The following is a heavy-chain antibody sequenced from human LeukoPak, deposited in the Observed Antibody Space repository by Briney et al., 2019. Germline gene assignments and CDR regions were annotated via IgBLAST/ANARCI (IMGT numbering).Heavy chain of an antibody. CDR3: ATPAPGHGFFDY. CDR2: ITPFNGNT. D-gene: IGHD1-14*01. Sequence: SVKDSCKASGYTFTYRYLHWVRQAPGQALEWMGWITPFNGNTNYAQKFQDRVTITRDRSMSTAYMELSSLRSEDTAMYYCATPAPGHGFFDYWGQGTLVTVSS. V-gene: IGHV1-45*02. J-gene: IGHJ4*02. CDR1: GYTFTYRY.